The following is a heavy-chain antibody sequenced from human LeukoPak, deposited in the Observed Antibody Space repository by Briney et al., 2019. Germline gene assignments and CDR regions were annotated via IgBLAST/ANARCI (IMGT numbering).Heavy chain of an antibody. J-gene: IGHJ4*02. CDR2: IYYSGST. V-gene: IGHV4-39*01. CDR3: ARGAYDFWSGYSYGY. CDR1: GGSISSSSYY. Sequence: SETLSLTCTVSGGSISSSSYYWGWIRQPPGKGLEWIGSIYYSGSTYYNPSLKSRVTISVDTSKNQFSLKLSSVTAADTAVYYCARGAYDFWSGYSYGYWGQGTLVTVSS. D-gene: IGHD3-3*01.